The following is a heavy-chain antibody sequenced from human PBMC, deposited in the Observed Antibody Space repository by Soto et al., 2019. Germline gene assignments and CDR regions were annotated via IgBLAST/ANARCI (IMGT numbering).Heavy chain of an antibody. D-gene: IGHD3-10*01. CDR2: ISSSGSTI. J-gene: IGHJ4*02. Sequence: GGSLRLSCAASGFTFSDYYMSWIRQAPGKGLEWVSYISSSGSTIYYADSVKGRFTISRDNAKNSLYLQMNSLRAEDTAVYYCSFYYCSGSLRPVFSFWGQGTLVTVSS. CDR3: SFYYCSGSLRPVFSF. CDR1: GFTFSDYY. V-gene: IGHV3-11*01.